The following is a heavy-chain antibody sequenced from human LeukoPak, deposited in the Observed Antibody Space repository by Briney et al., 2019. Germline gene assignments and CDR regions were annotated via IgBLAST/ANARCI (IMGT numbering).Heavy chain of an antibody. CDR3: ACGRDGYNAYYYYYYMDV. Sequence: GGTLRLSCAASGFTFSSYGMSWVRQAPGKGLEWVSSISSSSSYIYYADSVKGRFTISRGNAKNSLYLQMNSLRAEDTAVYYCACGRDGYNAYYYYYYMDVWGKGTTVTVSS. CDR2: ISSSSSYI. J-gene: IGHJ6*03. D-gene: IGHD5-24*01. V-gene: IGHV3-21*01. CDR1: GFTFSSYG.